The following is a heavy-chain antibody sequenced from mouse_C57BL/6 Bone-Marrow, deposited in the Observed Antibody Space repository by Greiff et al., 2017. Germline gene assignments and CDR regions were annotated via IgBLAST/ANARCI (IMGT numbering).Heavy chain of an antibody. V-gene: IGHV1-53*01. J-gene: IGHJ2*01. Sequence: QVQLQQPGTELVKPGASVKLSCKASGYTFTSYWMHWVKQRPGQGLEWIGNINPSNGGTNYNEKFKSKATLTVDKSSSTDYMQLSSLTSEDSAVYYCARGGITAVVPHYWGQGTTRTVSS. CDR3: ARGGITAVVPHY. CDR2: INPSNGGT. D-gene: IGHD1-1*01. CDR1: GYTFTSYW.